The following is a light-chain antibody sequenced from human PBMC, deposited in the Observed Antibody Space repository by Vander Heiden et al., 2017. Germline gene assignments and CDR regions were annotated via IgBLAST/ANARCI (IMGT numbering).Light chain of an antibody. CDR3: SSYTSSRPYV. CDR1: SSDVGAYNY. Sequence: QSALTQPASVSESPGQSITISCTGTSSDVGAYNYVSWYQQHPDKAPKLIIFAVSNRPSGVSNRFSGSKSGNTASLTISGLQAEDEAEYYCSSYTSSRPYVFGTGTQVTVL. V-gene: IGLV2-14*03. J-gene: IGLJ1*01. CDR2: AVS.